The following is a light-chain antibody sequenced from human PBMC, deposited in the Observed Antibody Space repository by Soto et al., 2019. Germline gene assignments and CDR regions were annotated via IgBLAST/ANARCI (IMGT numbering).Light chain of an antibody. CDR1: SSNIGAGYD. CDR2: GNS. CDR3: QSYDSSLGVV. Sequence: QSVLTQPPSVSGAPGQRVTISCTGSSSNIGAGYDVHWYQQLPGTAPKLLMYGNSNRPSGVPDRFSGSKSGTSASLAITGLQTEDEADYYCQSYDSSLGVVFGGGTKLTVL. J-gene: IGLJ2*01. V-gene: IGLV1-40*01.